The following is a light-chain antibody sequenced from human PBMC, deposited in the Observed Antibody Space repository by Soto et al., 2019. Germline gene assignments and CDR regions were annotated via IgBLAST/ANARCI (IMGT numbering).Light chain of an antibody. Sequence: IQLTQSPSSLSASVGDRVTISCRASQGIANFLAWYQQKPGKAPKLLIYGASTLQSGVPSRFSDSGSGTDFTLTISSLQTEDFATYYCQQLNSFPIPFGAGTKVDIK. CDR1: QGIANF. J-gene: IGKJ3*01. V-gene: IGKV1-9*01. CDR3: QQLNSFPIP. CDR2: GAS.